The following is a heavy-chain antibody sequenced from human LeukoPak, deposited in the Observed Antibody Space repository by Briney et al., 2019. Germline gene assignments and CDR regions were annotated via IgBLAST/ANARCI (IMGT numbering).Heavy chain of an antibody. CDR1: GGSFSGYY. Sequence: SETLSLTCAVYGGSFSGYYWSWIRQPPGKGLEWIGEINHSGSTNHNPSLKSRVTISVDTSKNQFSLKLSSVTAADTAVYYCASAVGHPSLDYWGQGTLVTVSS. J-gene: IGHJ4*02. V-gene: IGHV4-34*01. CDR3: ASAVGHPSLDY. CDR2: INHSGST.